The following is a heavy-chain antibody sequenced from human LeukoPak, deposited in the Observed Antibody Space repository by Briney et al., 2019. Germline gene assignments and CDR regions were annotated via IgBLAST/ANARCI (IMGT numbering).Heavy chain of an antibody. J-gene: IGHJ4*02. V-gene: IGHV3-15*01. CDR2: IQSKTDGGTT. CDR3: AKASSIAALDYFDY. D-gene: IGHD6-6*01. CDR1: GLTFSNVW. Sequence: KTGGSLRLSCAASGLTFSNVWMSWARQAPGKGLEWVGHIQSKTDGGTTNYAAPVKGRFTISRDDSKNTLYLQMNSLRAEDTAVYYCAKASSIAALDYFDYWGQGTLVTVSS.